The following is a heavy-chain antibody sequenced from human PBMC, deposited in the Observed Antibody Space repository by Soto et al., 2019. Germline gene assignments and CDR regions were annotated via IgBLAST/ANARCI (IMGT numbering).Heavy chain of an antibody. Sequence: GASVKVSCKASGYTFTSYDINWVRQATGQGLEWMGWMNPNSGNTGYAQKFQGRVTMTRNTSISTAYMELSSLRSEDTAVYYCARGIVVASTNPYYYYYYMDVWGKGTTVTVSS. J-gene: IGHJ6*03. D-gene: IGHD2-2*01. V-gene: IGHV1-8*01. CDR1: GYTFTSYD. CDR3: ARGIVVASTNPYYYYYYMDV. CDR2: MNPNSGNT.